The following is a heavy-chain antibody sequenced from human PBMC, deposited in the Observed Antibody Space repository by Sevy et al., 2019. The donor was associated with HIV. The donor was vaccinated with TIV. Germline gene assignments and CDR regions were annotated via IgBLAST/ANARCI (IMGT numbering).Heavy chain of an antibody. CDR2: IYYSGST. J-gene: IGHJ6*02. D-gene: IGHD6-13*01. CDR1: GGSISSYY. Sequence: SETLSLTCTVSGGSISSYYWSWIRQPPGKGLEWIGYIYYSGSTNYNPSLKSRVTISVDTSKNQFSLKLSSVTAADTAVYYCARDQTSQQQLPCRYYYGMDVWGQGTTVTVSS. V-gene: IGHV4-59*01. CDR3: ARDQTSQQQLPCRYYYGMDV.